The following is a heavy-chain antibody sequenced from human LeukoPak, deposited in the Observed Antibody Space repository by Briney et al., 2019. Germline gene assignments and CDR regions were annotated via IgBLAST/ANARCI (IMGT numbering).Heavy chain of an antibody. D-gene: IGHD2-15*01. CDR2: INHSGST. CDR1: GGSSSGYY. CDR3: ARYCSGGSCYHNWFDP. V-gene: IGHV4-34*01. Sequence: SETLSLTCAVYGGSSSGYYWSWIRQPPGKGLEWIGEINHSGSTNYVPSLESRVTISVDTSKNQFSLKLSSVTAADTAVYYCARYCSGGSCYHNWFDPWGQGTLVTVSS. J-gene: IGHJ5*02.